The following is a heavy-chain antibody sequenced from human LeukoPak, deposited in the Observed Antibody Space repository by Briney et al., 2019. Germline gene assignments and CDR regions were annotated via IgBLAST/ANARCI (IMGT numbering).Heavy chain of an antibody. CDR1: GYTFTGYY. V-gene: IGHV1-2*02. D-gene: IGHD6-13*01. J-gene: IGHJ5*02. Sequence: ASVKVSCKASGYTFTGYYMHWVRQAPGQGLEWMGWINPNSGGTNYAQKFQGRVTMTRDTSISTAYMELSRLRSDDTAVYYCARPQGSSPGGWFDPWGQGTLVTVSS. CDR3: ARPQGSSPGGWFDP. CDR2: INPNSGGT.